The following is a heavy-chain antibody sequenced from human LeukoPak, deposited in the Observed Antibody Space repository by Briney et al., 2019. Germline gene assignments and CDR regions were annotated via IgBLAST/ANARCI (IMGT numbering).Heavy chain of an antibody. CDR1: GGTFSSYA. J-gene: IGHJ4*02. Sequence: ASVKVSCKASGGTFSSYAISWVRQAPGQGLEWMGGIIPIFGTANYAQKFQGRVTITADESTSTAYMELSSLRSEDTAVYYCARFGSLREPILDYWGQGTLVTVSS. D-gene: IGHD3-16*01. CDR3: ARFGSLREPILDY. CDR2: IIPIFGTA. V-gene: IGHV1-69*13.